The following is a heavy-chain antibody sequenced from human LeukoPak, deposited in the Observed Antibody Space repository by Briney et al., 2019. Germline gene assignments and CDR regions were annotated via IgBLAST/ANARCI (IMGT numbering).Heavy chain of an antibody. V-gene: IGHV4-39*07. D-gene: IGHD3-22*01. Sequence: SETLSLTCNVSGGSMSGYYWGRIRQPPGKGLEWIGSIYYSGSTYYNPSLKSRVTISVDTSKNQFSLKLSSVTAADTAVYYCARDTYYYDSSGYSRPPFDSWGQGTLVTVSS. CDR3: ARDTYYYDSSGYSRPPFDS. CDR1: GGSMSGYY. J-gene: IGHJ4*02. CDR2: IYYSGST.